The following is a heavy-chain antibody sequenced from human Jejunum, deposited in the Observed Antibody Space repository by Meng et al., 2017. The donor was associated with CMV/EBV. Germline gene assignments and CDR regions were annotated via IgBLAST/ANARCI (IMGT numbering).Heavy chain of an antibody. J-gene: IGHJ5*02. CDR2: IYYSGTT. CDR3: ARSSTSGFDP. Sequence: TVSGGSISSTTYYWGWIRQPPGKGLEWIGDIYYSGTTYYNPSLKSRLTISLDTSKNHFSLRPSSVTAADTALYYCARSSTSGFDPWGQGTLVTVSS. CDR1: GGSISSTTYY. D-gene: IGHD2-2*01. V-gene: IGHV4-39*07.